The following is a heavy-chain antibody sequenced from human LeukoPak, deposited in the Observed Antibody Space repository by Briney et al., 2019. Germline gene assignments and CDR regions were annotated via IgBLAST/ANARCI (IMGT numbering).Heavy chain of an antibody. CDR3: ARGLGSSSGYSLDY. D-gene: IGHD3-22*01. CDR2: INHSGST. V-gene: IGHV4-34*01. CDR1: GGSFSGYY. Sequence: PSETLSLTCAVYGGSFSGYYWSWIRQPPGKGLEWMGEINHSGSTNYNPSLKSRVTISVDTSKNQFSLKLSSVTAADTAVYYCARGLGSSSGYSLDYWGQGTLVTVSS. J-gene: IGHJ4*02.